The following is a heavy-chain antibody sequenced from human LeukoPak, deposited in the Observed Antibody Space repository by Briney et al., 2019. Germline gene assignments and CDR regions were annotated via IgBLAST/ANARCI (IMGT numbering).Heavy chain of an antibody. CDR2: ISSNGGST. J-gene: IGHJ4*02. D-gene: IGHD3-3*01. CDR3: AKDGVADYYFDY. V-gene: IGHV3-64*01. CDR1: GFTFSSYA. Sequence: GGSLRLSCAASGFTFSSYAMHWVRQAPGKGLEYVSAISSNGGSTYYANSVKGRFTISRDNSKNTLYLQMNSLRAEDTAVYYCAKDGVADYYFDYWGQGTLVTVSS.